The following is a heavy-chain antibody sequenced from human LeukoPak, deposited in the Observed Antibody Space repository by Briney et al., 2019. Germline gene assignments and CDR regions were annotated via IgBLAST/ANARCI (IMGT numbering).Heavy chain of an antibody. J-gene: IGHJ4*02. CDR2: ISYDGNNK. D-gene: IGHD1-26*01. CDR1: GFTFSSYT. CDR3: AKDLGDSGPTPDSDY. Sequence: GGSLRLSCAASGFTFSSYTMHWVRQAPGKGLEWVAVISYDGNNKYYADSVKGRFTISRDNSKNTLYLQMNSLRAEDTAVYYCAKDLGDSGPTPDSDYWGQGTLVTVSS. V-gene: IGHV3-30-3*01.